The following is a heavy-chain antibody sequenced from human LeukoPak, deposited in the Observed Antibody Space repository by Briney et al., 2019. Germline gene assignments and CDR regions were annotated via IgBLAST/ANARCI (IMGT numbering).Heavy chain of an antibody. CDR3: ARHGGGYYSRFDY. J-gene: IGHJ4*02. CDR1: GRSISSYY. CDR2: IYYSGSS. Sequence: SETLSLTCTVSGRSISSYYWSWIRQPPGKGLEWIGYIYYSGSSNYHPSLKSRVTISVDTSTIPFSLNLSPLPAADTAVYYCARHGGGYYSRFDYWGQGTLVTVSS. D-gene: IGHD3-22*01. V-gene: IGHV4-59*08.